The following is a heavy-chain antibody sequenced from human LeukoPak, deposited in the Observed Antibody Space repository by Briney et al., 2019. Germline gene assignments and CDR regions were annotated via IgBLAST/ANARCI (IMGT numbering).Heavy chain of an antibody. CDR3: ARDRGCSSTSCHFNWFDP. CDR2: INPNSGDT. D-gene: IGHD2-2*01. V-gene: IGHV1-2*02. Sequence: ASVKVSCKASGYTFTGYYMHWVRQAPGQGLEWMGWINPNSGDTNYAQKFQGRVTMTRDTSISTAYMELSRLRSDDTAVYYCARDRGCSSTSCHFNWFDPWGQGTLVTVSS. CDR1: GYTFTGYY. J-gene: IGHJ5*02.